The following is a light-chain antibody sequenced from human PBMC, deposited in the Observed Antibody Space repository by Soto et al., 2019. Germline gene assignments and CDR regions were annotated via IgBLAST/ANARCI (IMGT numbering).Light chain of an antibody. CDR3: SSYTSISSLGGV. CDR1: SSDVGGYNY. CDR2: EVS. V-gene: IGLV2-14*01. Sequence: QSALTQPASVSGSPGQSITISCTGSSSDVGGYNYVSRYQQHPGKAPKLIIYEVSNRPSGISSRFSGSKSANTASLTISGLQAEDEAEYYCSSYTSISSLGGVFGGGTKLTVL. J-gene: IGLJ3*02.